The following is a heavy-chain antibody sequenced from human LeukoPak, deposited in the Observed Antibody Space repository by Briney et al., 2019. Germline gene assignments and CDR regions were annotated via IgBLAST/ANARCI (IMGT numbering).Heavy chain of an antibody. J-gene: IGHJ4*02. V-gene: IGHV3-23*01. Sequence: SGGSLRLSCAASGFTFSSYAMSWVRQAPGKGLEWVSAISGSGGSTYYADSVKGRFTISRDNSKTTLYLQMSSLRVEDTAVYYCQLSDSSPAYWGQGALVTVSS. CDR2: ISGSGGST. CDR1: GFTFSSYA. CDR3: QLSDSSPAY. D-gene: IGHD6-6*01.